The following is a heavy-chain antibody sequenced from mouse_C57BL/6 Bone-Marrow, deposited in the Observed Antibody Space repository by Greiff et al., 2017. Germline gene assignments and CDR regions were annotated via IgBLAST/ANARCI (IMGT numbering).Heavy chain of an antibody. V-gene: IGHV1-81*01. CDR2: IYPRSGNT. CDR1: GYTFTSYG. CDR3: ARSGFAWFAY. Sequence: VQLQQSGAELARPGASVKLSCKASGYTFTSYGISWVKQRTGQGLEWIGEIYPRSGNTYYNEKFKGKATLTADKSYSTAYMELRSLTSEVSAVYFCARSGFAWFAYWGQGTLVTVSA. J-gene: IGHJ3*01.